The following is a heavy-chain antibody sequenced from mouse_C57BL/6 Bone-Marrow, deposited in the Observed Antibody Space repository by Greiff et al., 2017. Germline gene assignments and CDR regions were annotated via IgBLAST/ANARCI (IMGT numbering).Heavy chain of an antibody. CDR2: IYPGDGDT. J-gene: IGHJ4*01. CDR3: AREGSSPLYAMDY. CDR1: GYAFSSSW. Sequence: VKLVESGPELVKPGASVKISCKASGYAFSSSWMNWVKQRPGKGLEWIGRIYPGDGDTNYNGKFKGKATLTADKSASTAYMQLSSLTSEDSAVYFCAREGSSPLYAMDYWGQGTSVTVSS. V-gene: IGHV1-82*01. D-gene: IGHD1-1*01.